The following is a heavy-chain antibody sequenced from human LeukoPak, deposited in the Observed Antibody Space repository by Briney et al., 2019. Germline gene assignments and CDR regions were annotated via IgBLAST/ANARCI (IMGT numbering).Heavy chain of an antibody. J-gene: IGHJ6*03. D-gene: IGHD6-19*01. V-gene: IGHV4-39*01. CDR1: GVSIRGDTYY. CDR3: ARLWDSTGLYFYYYMDV. Sequence: SETLSLTCTVSGVSIRGDTYYWGWIRQPPGKGLEWIGNYHIGNTYYNPSLKSRVTISEDTPKNQFSLRVNSVTAADTAVYYCARLWDSTGLYFYYYMDVWGEGTTVTVSS. CDR2: YHIGNT.